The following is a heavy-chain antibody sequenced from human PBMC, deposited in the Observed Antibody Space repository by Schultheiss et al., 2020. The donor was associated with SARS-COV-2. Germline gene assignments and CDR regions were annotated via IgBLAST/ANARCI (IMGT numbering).Heavy chain of an antibody. V-gene: IGHV3-33*01. CDR3: AREGGMVQGVIITKPGAFDI. J-gene: IGHJ3*02. Sequence: GESLKISCAASGFTFSSYGMHWVRQAPGKGLEWVAVIWYDGSNKYYADSVKGRFTISRDNAKNSLYLQMNSLRAEDTAVYYCAREGGMVQGVIITKPGAFDIWGQGTMVTVSS. D-gene: IGHD3-10*01. CDR1: GFTFSSYG. CDR2: IWYDGSNK.